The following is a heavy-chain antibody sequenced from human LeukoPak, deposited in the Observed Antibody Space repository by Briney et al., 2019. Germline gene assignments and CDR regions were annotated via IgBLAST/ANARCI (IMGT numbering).Heavy chain of an antibody. CDR2: VDPEDGET. J-gene: IGHJ5*02. D-gene: IGHD3-10*01. CDR3: ARGFGESDQNWFDP. CDR1: GYTFTDYY. Sequence: ATVKISCKVSGYTFTDYYMHWVQQAPGKGLEWMGLVDPEDGETIYAEKFQGRVTITTDESTSTAYMELSSLRSEDTAVYYCARGFGESDQNWFDPWGQGTLVTVSS. V-gene: IGHV1-69-2*01.